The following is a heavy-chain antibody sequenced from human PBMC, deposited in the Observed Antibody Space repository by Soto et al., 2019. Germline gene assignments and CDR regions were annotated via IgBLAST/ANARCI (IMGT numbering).Heavy chain of an antibody. D-gene: IGHD5-12*01. CDR1: GFTFSNAW. CDR3: TTDRHSGYDDAFDI. CDR2: IKSKTDGGTT. J-gene: IGHJ3*02. V-gene: IGHV3-15*01. Sequence: GGSLRLSCAASGFTFSNAWMSWVRQAPGKGLEWVGRIKSKTDGGTTDYAAPVKGRFTISRDDSKNTLYLQMNSLKTEDTAVYYCTTDRHSGYDDAFDIWGQGTMVTVSS.